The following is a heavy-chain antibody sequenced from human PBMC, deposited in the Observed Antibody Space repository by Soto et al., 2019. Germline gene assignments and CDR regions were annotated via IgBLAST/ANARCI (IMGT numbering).Heavy chain of an antibody. CDR3: TRQGAIAARPPGFDY. D-gene: IGHD6-6*01. V-gene: IGHV3-73*01. CDR1: GFTFSGSA. CDR2: IRSKANSYAT. J-gene: IGHJ4*02. Sequence: PVGSLRLSCAASGFTFSGSAMHWVRQASGKGLEWVGRIRSKANSYATAYAASVKGRFTISRDDSKNTAYLQMNSLKTEDTAVYYCTRQGAIAARPPGFDYWGQGTLVTVSS.